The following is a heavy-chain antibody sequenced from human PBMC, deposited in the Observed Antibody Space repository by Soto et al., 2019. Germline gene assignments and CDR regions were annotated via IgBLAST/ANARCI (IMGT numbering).Heavy chain of an antibody. CDR3: ARGSXEYYDAEGVNRYYGMDV. CDR2: IIPIFGTA. Sequence: GASVKVSCKASGGTFSSYAISWVRQAPGQGLEWMGGIIPIFGTANYAQKFQGRVTITADESTSTAYMELSSLRSEDTAVYYCARGSXEYYDAEGVNRYYGMDVWGQGTTVTVSS. V-gene: IGHV1-69*13. J-gene: IGHJ6*02. D-gene: IGHD3-3*01. CDR1: GGTFSSYA.